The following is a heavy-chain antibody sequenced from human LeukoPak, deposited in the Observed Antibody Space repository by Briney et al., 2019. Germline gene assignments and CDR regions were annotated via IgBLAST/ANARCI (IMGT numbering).Heavy chain of an antibody. D-gene: IGHD6-19*01. J-gene: IGHJ4*02. CDR3: ARFRSVRGWWRGQIIADY. Sequence: ASVKVSCKASGYTFTSYYMHWVRQAPGQGLEWMGIINPSGGSTSYAQKFQGRVTMTRDTSTSTVYMELSSLRSEDTAVYYCARFRSVRGWWRGQIIADYWGQGTLVTVSS. V-gene: IGHV1-46*01. CDR1: GYTFTSYY. CDR2: INPSGGST.